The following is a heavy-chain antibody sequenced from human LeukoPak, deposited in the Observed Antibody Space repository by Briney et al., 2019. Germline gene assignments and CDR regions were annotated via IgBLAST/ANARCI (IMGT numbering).Heavy chain of an antibody. CDR2: MNPNSGNT. D-gene: IGHD2-2*01. J-gene: IGHJ5*02. CDR3: ARVSIVVVPAAWFDP. Sequence: GASVKVSCKASGYTFTSYDINWVRQATGQGLEWMGWMNPNSGNTGYAQKFQGRVTMTRNTSISTAYMELSRLRSDDTAVYYCARVSIVVVPAAWFDPWGQGTLVTVSS. CDR1: GYTFTSYD. V-gene: IGHV1-8*01.